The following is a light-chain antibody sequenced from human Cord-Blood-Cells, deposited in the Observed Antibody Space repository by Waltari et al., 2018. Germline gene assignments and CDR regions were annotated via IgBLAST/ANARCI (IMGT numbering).Light chain of an antibody. CDR3: QQSYSTPFT. J-gene: IGKJ3*01. Sequence: DIQMTQSPSSLSASVGYRVTITCRASQSISSYLIWYQQKPGKAPKLLIYAASSLQRGVPARFSGSGSGTDFTLTISSLQPEDFATYYCQQSYSTPFTFGPGTKVEIK. CDR2: AAS. V-gene: IGKV1-39*01. CDR1: QSISSY.